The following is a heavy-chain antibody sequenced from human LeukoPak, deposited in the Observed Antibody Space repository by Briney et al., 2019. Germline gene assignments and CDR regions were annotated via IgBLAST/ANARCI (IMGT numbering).Heavy chain of an antibody. J-gene: IGHJ6*03. CDR2: IYSGGST. CDR1: GFTVSSNY. D-gene: IGHD3-10*01. CDR3: ARVKAGYYYYMDV. V-gene: IGHV3-53*01. Sequence: PGGSLRLSCAASGFTVSSNYMSWVRQAPGKGLEWVSVIYSGGSTYYADSVKGRFTIPRDNSKNTLYLQMNSLRAEDTAVYYCARVKAGYYYYMDVWGKGTTVTVSS.